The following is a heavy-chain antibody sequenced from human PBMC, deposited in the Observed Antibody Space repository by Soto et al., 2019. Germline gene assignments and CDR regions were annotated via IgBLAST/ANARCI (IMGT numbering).Heavy chain of an antibody. J-gene: IGHJ5*02. CDR3: ARVWGSYQAASGGAGFDP. V-gene: IGHV1-18*04. Sequence: QVQLVQSGAEVKKPGASVKVACKTSGYSFTSNAITWVRQAPGQGLERTWWISTYSGDPNYAQEFQGRVNMTTDTSTNTAYMELRNLRSDDAAVYYCARVWGSYQAASGGAGFDPWGQGNLVTVSS. CDR2: ISTYSGDP. D-gene: IGHD3-16*02. CDR1: GYSFTSNA.